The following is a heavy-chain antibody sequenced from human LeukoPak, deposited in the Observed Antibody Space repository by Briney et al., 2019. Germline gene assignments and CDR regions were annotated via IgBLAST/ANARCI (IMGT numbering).Heavy chain of an antibody. D-gene: IGHD6-19*01. V-gene: IGHV4-39*01. CDR1: GGSISSSNYY. CDR2: IYYSGST. J-gene: IGHJ4*02. CDR3: ARHASVDGNWPRPLDY. Sequence: SETLSLTRTVSGGSISSSNYYWGWIRQPPGKGLEWIGNIYYSGSTSYKPSLKTRVTISVDTSKNQFSLKLTSVTAADTAVYYCARHASVDGNWPRPLDYWGQGSLVTVSS.